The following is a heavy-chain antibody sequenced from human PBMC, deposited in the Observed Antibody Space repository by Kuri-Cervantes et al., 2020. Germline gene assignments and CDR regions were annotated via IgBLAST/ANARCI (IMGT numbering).Heavy chain of an antibody. D-gene: IGHD3-10*01. CDR3: ARDYGSGSYGAHYMDV. V-gene: IGHV4-34*01. CDR1: GGSFSGFY. CDR2: INHSGSI. J-gene: IGHJ6*03. Sequence: SQTLSLTCAAYGGSFSGFYWSWIRQPPGKGLEWIGEINHSGSINYNPSLKSRVTISVDKSKNQFSLKLSSVTAADTAMYYCARDYGSGSYGAHYMDVWGKGTTVTVSS.